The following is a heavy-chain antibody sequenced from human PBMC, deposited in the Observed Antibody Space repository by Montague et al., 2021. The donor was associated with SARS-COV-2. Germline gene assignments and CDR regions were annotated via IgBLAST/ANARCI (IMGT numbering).Heavy chain of an antibody. V-gene: IGHV2-70*11. D-gene: IGHD5-12*01. CDR1: GFSLSTSGMC. Sequence: PALVKPTQTLTLTCTFSGFSLSTSGMCVSWIRQPPGKALEWLARIDWDDDKYYSTSLKTRLTISKDTSKNQVVLTMTNMDPVDTATYYCARFTAGIVAYDYWGQGTLVTVSS. J-gene: IGHJ4*02. CDR3: ARFTAGIVAYDY. CDR2: IDWDDDK.